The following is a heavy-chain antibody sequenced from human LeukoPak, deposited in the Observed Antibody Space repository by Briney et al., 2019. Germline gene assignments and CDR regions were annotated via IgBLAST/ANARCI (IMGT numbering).Heavy chain of an antibody. V-gene: IGHV5-51*01. Sequence: GASLQISCKGSGSIFTSYWIGWVRQLPGKGLEWMGIIYPGDSDTRYSPSFQGQVTISADKSISTAYLQWSSLKASDTAMYYCARPDTAMVATYWGQGTLVTVSS. CDR2: IYPGDSDT. J-gene: IGHJ4*02. CDR3: ARPDTAMVATY. CDR1: GSIFTSYW. D-gene: IGHD5-18*01.